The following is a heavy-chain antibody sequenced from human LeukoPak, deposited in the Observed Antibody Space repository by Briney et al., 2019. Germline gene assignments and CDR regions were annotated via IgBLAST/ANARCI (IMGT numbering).Heavy chain of an antibody. J-gene: IGHJ4*02. Sequence: SGGSLRLSCAASGFTFSSYAMSWVRQAPGKGLEWVSAISGSGGSTYYADSVKGRFTISRDNSKNTLYLQMNSLRAEDTAVYYCARGYGSSRGWYWGQGTLVTVSS. CDR1: GFTFSSYA. CDR3: ARGYGSSRGWY. D-gene: IGHD6-6*01. V-gene: IGHV3-23*01. CDR2: ISGSGGST.